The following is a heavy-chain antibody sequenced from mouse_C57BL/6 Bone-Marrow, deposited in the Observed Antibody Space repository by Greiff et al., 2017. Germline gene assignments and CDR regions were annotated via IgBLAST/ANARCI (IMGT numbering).Heavy chain of an antibody. CDR1: GFTFSDYG. Sequence: EVKLMESGGGLVQPGGSLKLSCAASGFTFSDYGMAWVRQAPRKGPEWVAFISNLAYSIYYADTVTGRFTISRENAKNTLYLEMSSLRSEDTAMYYCARSRWLLRPSYWYFDVWGTGTTVTVSS. CDR2: ISNLAYSI. V-gene: IGHV5-15*01. J-gene: IGHJ1*03. CDR3: ARSRWLLRPSYWYFDV. D-gene: IGHD2-3*01.